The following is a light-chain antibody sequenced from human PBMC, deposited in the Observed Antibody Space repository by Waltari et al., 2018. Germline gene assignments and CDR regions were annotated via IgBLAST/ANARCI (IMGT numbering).Light chain of an antibody. CDR3: QHYVMLPVT. CDR1: QSVSRA. J-gene: IGKJ1*01. V-gene: IGKV3-20*01. Sequence: EIVLTQSPGTLSLSPGERATLSCRTSQSVSRALAWYQQQPGQAPRLLIYGIFNRATGIPDRFSGGGSGTDFSLTISRLEPEDFAVYYCQHYVMLPVTFGQGTRVEVK. CDR2: GIF.